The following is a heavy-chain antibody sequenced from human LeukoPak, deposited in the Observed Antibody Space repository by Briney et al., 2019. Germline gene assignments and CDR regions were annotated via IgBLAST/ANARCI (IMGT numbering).Heavy chain of an antibody. Sequence: ASVKVSCKASGGTFSSYAISWVRQAPGQGLEWMGRIIPIFGTANYAQKFQGSVTITTDESTSKAYMELSSLKSEDTAVYYCARVGGIERWLQLGAFDIWGQGTMVTVSS. CDR1: GGTFSSYA. D-gene: IGHD5-24*01. V-gene: IGHV1-69*05. CDR3: ARVGGIERWLQLGAFDI. J-gene: IGHJ3*02. CDR2: IIPIFGTA.